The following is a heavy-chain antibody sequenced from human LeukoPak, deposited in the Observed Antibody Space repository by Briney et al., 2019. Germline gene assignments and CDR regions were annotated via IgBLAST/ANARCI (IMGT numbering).Heavy chain of an antibody. D-gene: IGHD6-25*01. J-gene: IGHJ4*02. Sequence: GGSLRLSCAASGFTFSSYEMNWVRQAPGKGLEWVSSISSSSSYIYYADSVKGRFTISRDNAKNSLYLQMNSLRAEDTAVYYCASGVRRLPFDYWGQGTLVTVSP. CDR1: GFTFSSYE. V-gene: IGHV3-21*01. CDR2: ISSSSSYI. CDR3: ASGVRRLPFDY.